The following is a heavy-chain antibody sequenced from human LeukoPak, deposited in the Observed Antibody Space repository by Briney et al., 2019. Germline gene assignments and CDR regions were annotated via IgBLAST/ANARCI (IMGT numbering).Heavy chain of an antibody. CDR2: ISGSAHKI. CDR1: GITFSNYA. D-gene: IGHD5-18*01. Sequence: QTGGSLRLSCVASGITFSNYAVSWVRQAPEKGLDWVSVISGSAHKIRYADSVKGRFTISRDNSENIVYLQMNNLRAEDTAVYYCAGRVTGYSSGYVYWGQGTLATVSS. J-gene: IGHJ4*02. V-gene: IGHV3-23*01. CDR3: AGRVTGYSSGYVY.